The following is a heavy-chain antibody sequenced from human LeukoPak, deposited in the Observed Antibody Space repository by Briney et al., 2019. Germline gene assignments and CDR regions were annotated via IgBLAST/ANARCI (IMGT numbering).Heavy chain of an antibody. CDR1: GYTFTGYY. Sequence: ASVKVSCKASGYTFTGYYMHWMRQAPGQGLEWMGWINPNSGGTNYAQKFQGRVTMTRDTSISTAYMELSRLRSDDTAVYYCARPYCSSTSCLDFDYWGQGTLVTVSS. CDR3: ARPYCSSTSCLDFDY. V-gene: IGHV1-2*02. D-gene: IGHD2-2*01. CDR2: INPNSGGT. J-gene: IGHJ4*02.